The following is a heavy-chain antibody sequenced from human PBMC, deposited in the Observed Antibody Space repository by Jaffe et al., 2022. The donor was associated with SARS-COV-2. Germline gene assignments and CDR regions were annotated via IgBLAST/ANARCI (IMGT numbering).Heavy chain of an antibody. CDR2: INAGNGNT. CDR1: GYTFTSYA. V-gene: IGHV1-3*01. J-gene: IGHJ4*02. D-gene: IGHD6-13*01. CDR3: ARGVGSSWYFDY. Sequence: QVQLVQSGAEVKKPGASVKVSCKASGYTFTSYAMHWVRQAPGQRLEWMGWINAGNGNTKYSQKFQGRVTITRDTSASTAYMELSSLRSEDTAVYYCARGVGSSWYFDYWGQGTLVTVSS.